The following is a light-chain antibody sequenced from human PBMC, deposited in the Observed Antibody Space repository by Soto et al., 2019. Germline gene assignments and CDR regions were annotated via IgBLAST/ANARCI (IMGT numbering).Light chain of an antibody. V-gene: IGKV3-15*01. CDR2: GAS. CDR1: QSVSNN. Sequence: IVLTQSPATLSLSPGERATLSCRASQSVSNNLAWYQQKPGQAPRLLIYGASTRATGIPARFSGSGSETEFTLTISSLQSEDFAVYYCQQYNNWPRTFGQGTMVDI. CDR3: QQYNNWPRT. J-gene: IGKJ1*01.